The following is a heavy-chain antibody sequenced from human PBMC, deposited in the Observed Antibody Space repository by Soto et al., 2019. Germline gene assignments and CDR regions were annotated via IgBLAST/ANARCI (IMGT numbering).Heavy chain of an antibody. J-gene: IGHJ4*02. Sequence: GESLKISCKGSGYSFTSYWISWVRQMPGKGLEWMGRIDPSDSYTNYSPSFQGHVTISADKSISTAYLQWSSLEASDTAMYYCARQGRYCSSTSCFDYWGQGTLVTVSS. V-gene: IGHV5-10-1*01. CDR1: GYSFTSYW. CDR2: IDPSDSYT. CDR3: ARQGRYCSSTSCFDY. D-gene: IGHD2-2*01.